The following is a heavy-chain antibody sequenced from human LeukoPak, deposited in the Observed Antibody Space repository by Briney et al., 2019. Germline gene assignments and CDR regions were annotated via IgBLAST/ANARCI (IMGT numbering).Heavy chain of an antibody. CDR3: AKEGRSLQTY. V-gene: IGHV3-7*03. D-gene: IGHD5-24*01. J-gene: IGHJ4*02. Sequence: AGGSLRLSCAASGFMFSSNWMSWVRLAPGKGLEWVANIKEGGTETYYADSVKGRFTISRDNAKNSLYLQMNSLRVEDTAVYYCAKEGRSLQTYWGQGTLVTVSS. CDR1: GFMFSSNW. CDR2: IKEGGTET.